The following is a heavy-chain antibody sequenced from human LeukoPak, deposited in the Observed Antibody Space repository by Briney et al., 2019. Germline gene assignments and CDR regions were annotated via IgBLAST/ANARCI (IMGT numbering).Heavy chain of an antibody. Sequence: GGSLRLSCAASGFTFTNAWMNWVRQAPGKGLEWVGRIKSKADGETIDYAAPVKGRFTFSRDDSKNMLYLQVNSLKSEDTAVYYCSTLTSRGLSDSWGQGTLVTVSS. D-gene: IGHD3-16*01. CDR2: IKSKADGETI. CDR3: STLTSRGLSDS. CDR1: GFTFTNAW. V-gene: IGHV3-15*07. J-gene: IGHJ4*02.